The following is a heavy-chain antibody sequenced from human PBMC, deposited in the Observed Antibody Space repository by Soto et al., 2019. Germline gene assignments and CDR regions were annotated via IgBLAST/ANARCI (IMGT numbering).Heavy chain of an antibody. V-gene: IGHV1-18*01. CDR1: GYTFTSYG. D-gene: IGHD1-1*01. J-gene: IGHJ4*02. Sequence: GASVKVSCKASGYTFTSYGISWVRQAPGQGLEWMGWISAYNGNTNYAQKLQGRVTMTTDTSTSTAYMELRSLRSDDTAVYYCARISPYKWNDGGVFDYWGQGTLVTVSS. CDR3: ARISPYKWNDGGVFDY. CDR2: ISAYNGNT.